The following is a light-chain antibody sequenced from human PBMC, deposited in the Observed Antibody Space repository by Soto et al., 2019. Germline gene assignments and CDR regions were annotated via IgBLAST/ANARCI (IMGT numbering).Light chain of an antibody. CDR2: AAS. J-gene: IGKJ3*01. Sequence: DIQMTQSPSSLSASVGDRVTITCRASQGISNYLAWYQQKPGKVPKLLIYAASTLQSGVLSRFSGSGSGSDFTLTISSLQPEDVATYYCQKYNSALFTFGPGTKVDIK. CDR3: QKYNSALFT. V-gene: IGKV1-27*01. CDR1: QGISNY.